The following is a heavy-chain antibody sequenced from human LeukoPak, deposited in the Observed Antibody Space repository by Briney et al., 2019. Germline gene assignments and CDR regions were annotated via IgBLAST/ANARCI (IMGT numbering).Heavy chain of an antibody. CDR2: IKGDGSGE. D-gene: IGHD1-26*01. V-gene: IGHV3-7*01. J-gene: IGHJ4*02. CDR1: GFTFSNYW. Sequence: GGSLRLSCAASGFTFSNYWMSWVRQAAGKGLEWVANIKGDGSGEYYVDSVKGRFTISRDNAKSSLYLQMNSLRAEDTAVYYCARDQVGPEDWGQGTLVTVSS. CDR3: ARDQVGPED.